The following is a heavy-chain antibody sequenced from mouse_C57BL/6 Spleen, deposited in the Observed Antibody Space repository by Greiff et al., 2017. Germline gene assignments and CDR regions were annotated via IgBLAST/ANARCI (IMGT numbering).Heavy chain of an antibody. J-gene: IGHJ3*01. CDR2: IYPGSGNT. CDR3: ARSGGYSSWFAY. Sequence: QVTLKESGPELVKPGASVKISCKASGYSFTSYYIHWVKQRPGQGLEWIGWIYPGSGNTKYNEKFKGKATLTADTSSSTAYMQLSSLTSEDSAVYYCARSGGYSSWFAYWGQGTLVTVSA. V-gene: IGHV1-66*01. CDR1: GYSFTSYY. D-gene: IGHD2-3*01.